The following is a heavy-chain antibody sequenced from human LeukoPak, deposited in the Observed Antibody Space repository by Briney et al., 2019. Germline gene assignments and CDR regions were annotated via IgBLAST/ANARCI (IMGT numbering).Heavy chain of an antibody. J-gene: IGHJ4*02. CDR3: ARIRRVTKYYFDY. V-gene: IGHV4-39*07. D-gene: IGHD4-17*01. CDR1: GGSISSSSYY. Sequence: SETLSLTHTVSGGSISSSSYYWGWIRQPPGKGLEWIGSIYYSGSTYYNPSLKTPVTISVDTSKNQFSLKLSSVTAADTAVYYCARIRRVTKYYFDYWGQGTLVTVSS. CDR2: IYYSGST.